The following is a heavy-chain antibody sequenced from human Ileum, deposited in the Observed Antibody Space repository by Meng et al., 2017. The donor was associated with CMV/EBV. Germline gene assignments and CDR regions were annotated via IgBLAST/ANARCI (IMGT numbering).Heavy chain of an antibody. D-gene: IGHD3-3*01. J-gene: IGHJ4*02. CDR3: AWDIANFLNK. CDR1: VFKLNDAW. V-gene: IGHV3-15*01. Sequence: GGGWVESGGSFRVSWVCSVFKLNDAWMSWVRQATRKGLEWIGRIKSKGSGGTTDYVASVKDRFIISRDDSKNTVYLQMNSLEIEDTAVYYCAWDIANFLNKWGQGALVTVSS. CDR2: IKSKGSGGTT.